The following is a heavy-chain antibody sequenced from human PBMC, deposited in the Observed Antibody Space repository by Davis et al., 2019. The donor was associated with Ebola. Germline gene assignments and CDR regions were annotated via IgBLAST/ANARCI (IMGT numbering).Heavy chain of an antibody. CDR1: GFTFSSYS. V-gene: IGHV3-21*01. J-gene: IGHJ6*02. D-gene: IGHD3-3*01. CDR3: AREYYDFWRGFTSYHYYGMDV. CDR2: ITSSSTYI. Sequence: GESLKISCAASGFTFSSYSMNWVRQAPGKGLEWVSSITSSSTYIYYADSVKGRFTISRDNAKNSLSLQMNSLKGEDTAVYYCAREYYDFWRGFTSYHYYGMDVWGQGTTVTVSS.